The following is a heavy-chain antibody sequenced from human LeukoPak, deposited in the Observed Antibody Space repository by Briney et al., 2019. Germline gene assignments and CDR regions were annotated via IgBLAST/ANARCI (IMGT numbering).Heavy chain of an antibody. CDR1: GFTFSSYS. CDR2: ITASGTAM. V-gene: IGHV3-48*01. CDR3: ARGLDLGYFQR. J-gene: IGHJ1*01. D-gene: IGHD4-11*01. Sequence: GGSLRLSCAASGFTFSSYSMNWVRQAPGKGLEWVSHITASGTAMFYADSVKGRFTISRDNPKNTLYLQMNNLRAEDTAVYHCARGLDLGYFQRWGQGTLVTVSS.